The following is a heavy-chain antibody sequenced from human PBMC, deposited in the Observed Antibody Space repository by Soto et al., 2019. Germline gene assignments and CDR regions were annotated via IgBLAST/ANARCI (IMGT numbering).Heavy chain of an antibody. J-gene: IGHJ4*02. V-gene: IGHV3-23*01. Sequence: GGSLRLSCAASGFPFQSYAMNWVRQAPGRGLEWVSGITGTGSATYYADSVKGRLTISRDNSKNTVYLQMNNLRAEDTAIYHCAKERDYGNYHMTVFDYWGQGTLVTVSS. CDR2: ITGTGSAT. CDR3: AKERDYGNYHMTVFDY. D-gene: IGHD4-4*01. CDR1: GFPFQSYA.